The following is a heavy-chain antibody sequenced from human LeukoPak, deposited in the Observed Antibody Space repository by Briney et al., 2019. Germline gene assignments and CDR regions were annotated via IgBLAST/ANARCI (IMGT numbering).Heavy chain of an antibody. J-gene: IGHJ6*03. V-gene: IGHV4-61*02. D-gene: IGHD3-22*01. CDR1: GASISNSTYY. CDR3: ARGSYYYDSSGYYYYYYMDV. Sequence: PSETLSLTCNVSGASISNSTYYWSWIRQPAGKGLEWIGRIYTSGSTNYNPSLKSRVTMSVDTSKNQFPLKLSSVTAADTAVYYCARGSYYYDSSGYYYYYYMDVWGKGTTVTISS. CDR2: IYTSGST.